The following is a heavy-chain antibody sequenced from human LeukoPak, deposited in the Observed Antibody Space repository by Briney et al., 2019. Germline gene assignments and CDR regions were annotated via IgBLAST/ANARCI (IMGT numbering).Heavy chain of an antibody. J-gene: IGHJ4*02. CDR1: GFTVGSNY. V-gene: IGHV3-33*08. D-gene: IGHD2-15*01. CDR3: ARGYCSGGRCFDY. CDR2: IWSDGSNK. Sequence: GGSLRLSCAASGFTVGSNYMSWVRQAPGKGLEWVVVIWSDGSNKKYADSVKGRFTISRDNSKNTLYLQMNSLRAEDTAVYYCARGYCSGGRCFDYWGQGTLVTVSS.